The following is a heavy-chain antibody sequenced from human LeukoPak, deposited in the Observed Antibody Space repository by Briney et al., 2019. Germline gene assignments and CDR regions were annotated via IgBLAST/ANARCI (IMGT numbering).Heavy chain of an antibody. CDR3: ATYYYGSGSSGYSSGSPESHFDY. V-gene: IGHV1-46*01. CDR2: INPSGGST. CDR1: GYTFTSYY. Sequence: PGASVKVSCKASGYTFTSYYMHWVRQAPGQGLEWMGIINPSGGSTSYAQKFQGRVTMTRDMSTSTVYMELSSLRSEDTAVYYCATYYYGSGSSGYSSGSPESHFDYWGQGTLVTVSS. D-gene: IGHD3-10*01. J-gene: IGHJ4*02.